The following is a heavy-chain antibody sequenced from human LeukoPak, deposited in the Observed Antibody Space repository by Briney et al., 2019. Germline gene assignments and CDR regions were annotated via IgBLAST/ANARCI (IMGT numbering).Heavy chain of an antibody. CDR1: GFTFSSCG. J-gene: IGHJ4*02. CDR2: IRYDGSNK. CDR3: AKDLWDSSSSEY. V-gene: IGHV3-30*02. D-gene: IGHD6-6*01. Sequence: PGGSLRLSCAASGFTFSSCGMHWVRQAPGKGLEWVAFIRYDGSNKYYADSVKGRFTISRDNSKNTLYLQMNSLRAEDTAVYYCAKDLWDSSSSEYWGQGTLVTVSS.